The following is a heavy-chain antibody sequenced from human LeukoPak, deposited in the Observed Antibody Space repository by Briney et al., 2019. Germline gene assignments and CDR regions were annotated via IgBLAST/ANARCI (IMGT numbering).Heavy chain of an antibody. CDR3: ARHMTTANNWFDP. CDR2: INPNSGGT. J-gene: IGHJ5*02. D-gene: IGHD4-17*01. Sequence: ASVKVSCKASGCTFTGQYIHWVRQAPGQGLEWMGWINPNSGGTNYEQKFQGWVIMTRDTSISTAYMELSSLRYDDTAVYYCARHMTTANNWFDPWGQGTLVTVSS. CDR1: GCTFTGQY. V-gene: IGHV1-2*04.